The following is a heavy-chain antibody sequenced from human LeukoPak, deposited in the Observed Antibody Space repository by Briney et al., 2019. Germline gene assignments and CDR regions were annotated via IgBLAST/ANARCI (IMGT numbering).Heavy chain of an antibody. CDR3: ARDRNGRGRVTYYYDSSGSPHAFDI. Sequence: PVKVSCKASGGTFSSYAISWVRQAPGQGLEWMGGIIPIFGTANYAQKFQGRVTITTDESTSTAYMELSSLRSEDTAVYYCARDRNGRGRVTYYYDSSGSPHAFDIWGQGTMVTVSS. J-gene: IGHJ3*02. CDR1: GGTFSSYA. D-gene: IGHD3-22*01. V-gene: IGHV1-69*05. CDR2: IIPIFGTA.